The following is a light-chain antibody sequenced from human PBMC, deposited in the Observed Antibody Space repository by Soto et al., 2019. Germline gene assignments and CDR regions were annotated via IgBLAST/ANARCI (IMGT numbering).Light chain of an antibody. Sequence: QSALTQPPSASGSPGQSVTIPCTGTSSDVGGYNYVSWYQQHPGKAPKLMIYEVSKRPSGVPDRFSGSKSGNTASLTVSGLQAEDEADYDCSSYAGRNPNWVFGGGTKLTGL. V-gene: IGLV2-8*01. CDR2: EVS. CDR1: SSDVGGYNY. J-gene: IGLJ3*02. CDR3: SSYAGRNPNWV.